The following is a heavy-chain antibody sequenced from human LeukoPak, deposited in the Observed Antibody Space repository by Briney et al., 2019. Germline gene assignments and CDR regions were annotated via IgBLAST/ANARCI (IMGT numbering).Heavy chain of an antibody. D-gene: IGHD6-13*01. CDR1: GFTFSSYG. V-gene: IGHV3-30*18. CDR2: ISYDGSNK. CDR3: AKGTIAAAGTPHDAFDI. J-gene: IGHJ3*02. Sequence: PGGSLRLSCAASGFTFSSYGMHWVRQAPGKGLEWVAVISYDGSNKYYADSVKGRFTISRDNSKNTLYLQMNNLRAEDTAVYYCAKGTIAAAGTPHDAFDIWGQGTMVTVSS.